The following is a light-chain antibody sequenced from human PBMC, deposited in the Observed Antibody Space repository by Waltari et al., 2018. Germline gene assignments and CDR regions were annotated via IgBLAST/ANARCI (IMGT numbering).Light chain of an antibody. CDR1: QSVSSN. CDR2: GAS. J-gene: IGKJ2*01. Sequence: EIVLTQSPATLSVSPGERATLSCRASQSVSSNLAWYQHKPGQPPRLLSYGASTRATGIPARFSGSGSGTEFTLTISSLQSEDFAVYYCQQYNSWPPRYTFGQGTNLESK. CDR3: QQYNSWPPRYT. V-gene: IGKV3-15*01.